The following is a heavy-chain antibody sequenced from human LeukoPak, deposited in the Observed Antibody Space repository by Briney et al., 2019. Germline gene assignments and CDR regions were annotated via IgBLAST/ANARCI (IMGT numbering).Heavy chain of an antibody. CDR1: GGSISSYY. V-gene: IGHV4-59*01. J-gene: IGHJ5*02. CDR3: ARVQEWFGELSWFDP. D-gene: IGHD3-10*01. Sequence: SETLSLTCTVSGGSISSYYWSWIRQPPGKGLEWIGYIYYSGSTNYNASLKSRVTISVDTSKNQFSLKLSSVTAADTAVYYCARVQEWFGELSWFDPWGQGTLVTVSS. CDR2: IYYSGST.